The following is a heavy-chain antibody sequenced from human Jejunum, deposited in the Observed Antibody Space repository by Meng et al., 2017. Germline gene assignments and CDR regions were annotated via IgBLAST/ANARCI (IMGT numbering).Heavy chain of an antibody. J-gene: IGHJ4*02. CDR2: SRNKARGYTT. V-gene: IGHV3-72*01. Sequence: GGSLRLSCAVSGLPFSDYFMDWVRQAPGKGLEWVARSRNKARGYTTEYVASVKDRFTISRDDSKNSLFLQMNSLRIEDTAMYFCTGGRGGSAPSDYWGQGTRVTGAS. D-gene: IGHD1-26*01. CDR3: TGGRGGSAPSDY. CDR1: GLPFSDYF.